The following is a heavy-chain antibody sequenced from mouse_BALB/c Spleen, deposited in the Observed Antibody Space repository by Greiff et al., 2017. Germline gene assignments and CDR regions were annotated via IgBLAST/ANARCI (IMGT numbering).Heavy chain of an antibody. J-gene: IGHJ4*01. V-gene: IGHV1-5*01. CDR1: GYTFTSYW. D-gene: IGHD2-1*01. Sequence: VQLKESGTVLARPGASVKMSCKASGYTFTSYWMHWVKQRPGQGLEWIGAIYPGNSDTSYNQKFKGKAKLTAVTSTSTAYMELSSLTNEDSAVYYCTRSSYGNYAMDYWGQGTSVTVSS. CDR3: TRSSYGNYAMDY. CDR2: IYPGNSDT.